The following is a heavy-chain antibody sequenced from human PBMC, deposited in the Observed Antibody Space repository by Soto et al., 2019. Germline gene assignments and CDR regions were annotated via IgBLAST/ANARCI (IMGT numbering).Heavy chain of an antibody. D-gene: IGHD3-3*01. Sequence: GGSLRLSCAASGFTFSDYYMSWIRQAPGKGLEWVSAISGSGGSTYYADSVKGRFTISRDNSKNTLYLQMNSLRAEDTAIYYCAKAPITIFGVVTRPIDYWGQGTLVTVSS. CDR1: GFTFSDYY. CDR3: AKAPITIFGVVTRPIDY. CDR2: ISGSGGST. J-gene: IGHJ4*02. V-gene: IGHV3-23*01.